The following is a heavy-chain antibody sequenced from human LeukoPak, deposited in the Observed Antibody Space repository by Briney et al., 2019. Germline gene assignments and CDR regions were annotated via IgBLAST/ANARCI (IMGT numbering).Heavy chain of an antibody. Sequence: GASVKVSCKASGYTFTGYYMHWVRQAPGQGLEWMGWINPNSGGTNYAQKFQGRVTMTRDTSISTAYMELSRLRSDDTAVYYCARVGSSGYDPPYAFDIWGQGTMVTVSS. CDR1: GYTFTGYY. D-gene: IGHD3-22*01. J-gene: IGHJ3*02. CDR2: INPNSGGT. CDR3: ARVGSSGYDPPYAFDI. V-gene: IGHV1-2*02.